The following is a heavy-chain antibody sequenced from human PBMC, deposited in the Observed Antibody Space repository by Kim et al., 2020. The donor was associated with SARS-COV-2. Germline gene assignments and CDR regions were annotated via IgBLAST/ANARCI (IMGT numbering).Heavy chain of an antibody. D-gene: IGHD3-16*01. CDR3: ANMGITHQYRFDY. J-gene: IGHJ4*01. Sequence: YSPHLKSRVTMSVDSSKAQFSLRLTSMTAADSAMYYCANMGITHQYRFDYWGQGILVTVSS. V-gene: IGHV4-4*07.